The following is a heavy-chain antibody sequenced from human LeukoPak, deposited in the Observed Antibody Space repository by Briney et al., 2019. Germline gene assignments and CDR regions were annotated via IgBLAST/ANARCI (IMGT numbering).Heavy chain of an antibody. D-gene: IGHD3-22*01. V-gene: IGHV5-51*01. CDR3: ARLTDYYDSSGYYRSYNWFDP. CDR2: VYPGDSST. CDR1: GYSFGNYW. Sequence: GESLKISCRGSGYSFGNYWIAWVRQMPGKGLEWMGIVYPGDSSTKYSPSFQGQVTISVDRSINTAYLQWSSLTASDTAMYYCARLTDYYDSSGYYRSYNWFDPWGQGTLVTVSS. J-gene: IGHJ5*02.